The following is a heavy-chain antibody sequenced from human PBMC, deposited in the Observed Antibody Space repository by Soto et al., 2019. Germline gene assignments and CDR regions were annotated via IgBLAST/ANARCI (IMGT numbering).Heavy chain of an antibody. V-gene: IGHV3-23*01. CDR3: AVLTGYFYDLDV. D-gene: IGHD7-27*01. J-gene: IGHJ6*02. Sequence: EVQMLESGGGLVQPGRSLRLSCAASGFTFSNYAMSWVRQAPGKGLEWVSTISGVGGRTHYSESVEGRFTISRDNSKRTLYLQMDSLRAEDTAVYHCAVLTGYFYDLDVWGQGTTVTVSS. CDR2: ISGVGGRT. CDR1: GFTFSNYA.